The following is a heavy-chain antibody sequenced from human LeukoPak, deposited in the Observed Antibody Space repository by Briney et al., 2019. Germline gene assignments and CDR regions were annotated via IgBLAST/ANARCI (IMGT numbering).Heavy chain of an antibody. D-gene: IGHD5/OR15-5a*01. CDR2: ISSSSGTE. Sequence: GGSLRLSCAASGVTFSSYSMNWVRQAPGRGLEWASYISSSSGTEYYADSVKGRFTISRDNAKNSLYLQMDSLRAADTAVYYCTVSFDFWGQGTLVTVSS. CDR1: GVTFSSYS. V-gene: IGHV3-48*04. J-gene: IGHJ4*02. CDR3: TVSFDF.